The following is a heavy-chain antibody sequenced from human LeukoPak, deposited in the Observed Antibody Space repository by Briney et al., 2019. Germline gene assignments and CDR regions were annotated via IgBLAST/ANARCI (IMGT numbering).Heavy chain of an antibody. V-gene: IGHV1-46*01. J-gene: IGHJ4*02. CDR2: INPSGSST. Sequence: APVKVSCKASGYTFTSYYMHWVRQAPGQGLEWMGIINPSGSSTSYAQKFQGRVTMTRDTSTSTVYMELSSLRSEDTAVYYCARETWSGYPHFDYWGQGTLVTVSS. D-gene: IGHD3-3*01. CDR3: ARETWSGYPHFDY. CDR1: GYTFTSYY.